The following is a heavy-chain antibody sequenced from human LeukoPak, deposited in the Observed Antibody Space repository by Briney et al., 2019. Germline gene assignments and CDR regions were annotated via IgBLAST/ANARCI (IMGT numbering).Heavy chain of an antibody. Sequence: PGRSLRLSCAASGFTFSNYGMHWVRQAPGKGLEWVAVISYDGSNKYYTDSVKGRFTISRDNSKNTLYLQMNSLRAEDTAVYYCAKEHEYGPGSYGFDFWGQGTMVTVSS. D-gene: IGHD3-10*01. CDR2: ISYDGSNK. CDR1: GFTFSNYG. CDR3: AKEHEYGPGSYGFDF. J-gene: IGHJ3*01. V-gene: IGHV3-30*18.